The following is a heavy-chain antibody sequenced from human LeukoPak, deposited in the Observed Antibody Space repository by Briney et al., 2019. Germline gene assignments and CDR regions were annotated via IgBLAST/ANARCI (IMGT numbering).Heavy chain of an antibody. V-gene: IGHV5-51*01. CDR1: GYSFTSYW. CDR2: IYPGDSDT. Sequence: GESLKISCKGSGYSFTSYWIGWVRQMPGKGLEWMGIIYPGDSDTRYSPSFQGPVNISADKSINTAHLQWSRLKASDAAMYYCASLCDYGGSSNFDFWGQGALVTVSS. D-gene: IGHD4-23*01. CDR3: ASLCDYGGSSNFDF. J-gene: IGHJ4*02.